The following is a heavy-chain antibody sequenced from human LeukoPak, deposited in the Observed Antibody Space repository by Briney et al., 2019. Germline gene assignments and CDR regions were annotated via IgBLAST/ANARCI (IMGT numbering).Heavy chain of an antibody. J-gene: IGHJ4*02. CDR2: ISDDGSNK. V-gene: IGHV3-30-3*01. D-gene: IGHD5-12*01. CDR3: ARDRGYSGYDGLDY. Sequence: PGGSLRLSCAASGFTFSNYAMHWVRQAPGKGLEWVAVISDDGSNKYYADSVKGRFTISRDNSKNTLYLQMNSLRAEDTAVYYCARDRGYSGYDGLDYWGQGTLVTVSS. CDR1: GFTFSNYA.